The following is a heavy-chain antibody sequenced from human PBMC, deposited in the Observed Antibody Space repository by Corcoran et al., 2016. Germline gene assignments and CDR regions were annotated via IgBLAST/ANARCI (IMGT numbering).Heavy chain of an antibody. Sequence: QVQLVQSGAEVKKPGASVKVSCKASGYTFTSYGISWVRQAPGQGLEWMGWISAYNGNTNYAQKLQGRVTMTTDTSTSTAYMELRSLRSYDTAVYYCARDRWTTVTPDSLWYWGQGTLVTVSS. V-gene: IGHV1-18*01. D-gene: IGHD4-17*01. CDR1: GYTFTSYG. CDR2: ISAYNGNT. J-gene: IGHJ4*02. CDR3: ARDRWTTVTPDSLWY.